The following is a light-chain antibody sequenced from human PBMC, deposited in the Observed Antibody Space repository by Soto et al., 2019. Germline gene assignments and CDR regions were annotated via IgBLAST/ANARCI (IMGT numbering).Light chain of an antibody. CDR1: SSDVGNYKY. CDR3: SSYAGSNLGV. J-gene: IGLJ3*02. V-gene: IGLV2-8*01. CDR2: EVS. Sequence: QSVLTQSPSASGSPGQSVTISCTGTSSDVGNYKYVSWYQQHPGKAPELMIYEVSKRPSGVPDRFSGSKSGNTASLTVSGLQVEDEADYYCSSYAGSNLGVFGGGTKLTVL.